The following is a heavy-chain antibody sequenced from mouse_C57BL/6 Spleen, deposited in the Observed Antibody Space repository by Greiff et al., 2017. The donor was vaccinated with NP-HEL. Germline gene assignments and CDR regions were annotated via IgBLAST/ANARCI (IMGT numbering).Heavy chain of an antibody. Sequence: QVQLQQPGAELVKPGASVTLSCKASGYTFTSYWMHWVKQRPGQGLEWIGMIYPKSGSTNYNEKFKSKATLTADKSSSTAYMQLSSLTSEDSAVYYCARSGGNSFAYWGQGTPLTVSS. CDR3: ARSGGNSFAY. V-gene: IGHV1-64*01. CDR1: GYTFTSYW. J-gene: IGHJ3*01. D-gene: IGHD2-1*01. CDR2: IYPKSGST.